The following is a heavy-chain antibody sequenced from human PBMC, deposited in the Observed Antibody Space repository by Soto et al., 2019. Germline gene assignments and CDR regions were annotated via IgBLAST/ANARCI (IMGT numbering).Heavy chain of an antibody. D-gene: IGHD3-3*01. J-gene: IGHJ3*02. CDR2: IYYSGST. V-gene: IGHV4-39*01. CDR3: ARRETPYDCWSAESYAFDI. CDR1: GGSISSSSYY. Sequence: SETLSLTCTVSGGSISSSSYYWGWIRQPPGKGLEWIGSIYYSGSTYYNPSLKSRVTISVDTSKNQFSLKLSSVTAADTAVYYCARRETPYDCWSAESYAFDIWGQGTMVTVSS.